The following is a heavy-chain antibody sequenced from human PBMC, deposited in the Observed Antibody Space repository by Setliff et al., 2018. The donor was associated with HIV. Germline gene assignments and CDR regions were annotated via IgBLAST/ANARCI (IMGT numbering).Heavy chain of an antibody. Sequence: ASVKVSCKAPGYNFTDYDINWVRQATGQGLEWMGWMNPNNGNTGYAEKFQGRVTMTRNTSISTAYMELSSLRSDDTAVYYCAREPSGSGNYFYFDYWGQGTLVTVSS. CDR3: AREPSGSGNYFYFDY. J-gene: IGHJ4*02. CDR1: GYNFTDYD. V-gene: IGHV1-8*02. CDR2: MNPNNGNT. D-gene: IGHD1-26*01.